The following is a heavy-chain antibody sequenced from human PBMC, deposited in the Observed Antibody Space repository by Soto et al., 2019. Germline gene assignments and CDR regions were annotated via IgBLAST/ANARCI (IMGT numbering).Heavy chain of an antibody. D-gene: IGHD2-2*01. Sequence: SLRLSCAASVFTLSSYSMNWVRQAPLKGLEWVSSISSSSSYIYYADSVKGRFTISRDNAKNSLYLQMNSLRAEGTAVYYCARQGLRDIVVVPAAPEYWGQGTLVIVSS. V-gene: IGHV3-21*01. CDR3: ARQGLRDIVVVPAAPEY. CDR2: ISSSSSYI. J-gene: IGHJ4*02. CDR1: VFTLSSYS.